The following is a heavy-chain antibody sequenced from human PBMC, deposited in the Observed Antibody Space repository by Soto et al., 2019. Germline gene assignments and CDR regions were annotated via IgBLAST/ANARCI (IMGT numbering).Heavy chain of an antibody. CDR2: ISYDGSNK. CDR3: AKDLWFGELGAFDI. V-gene: IGHV3-30*18. D-gene: IGHD3-10*01. Sequence: QVQLVESGGGVVQPGRSLRLSCAASGFTFSSYGMHWVRQAPGKGLEWVAVISYDGSNKYYADSVKGRFTISRDNSKNTLYLQMNSLRVEDTAVYYCAKDLWFGELGAFDIWGQGTMVTVSS. CDR1: GFTFSSYG. J-gene: IGHJ3*02.